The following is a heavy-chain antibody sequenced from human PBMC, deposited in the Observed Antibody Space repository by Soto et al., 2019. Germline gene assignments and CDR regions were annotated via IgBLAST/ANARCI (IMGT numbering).Heavy chain of an antibody. CDR3: AKDYYSAILSGYSPFDY. CDR1: GYHFGSYG. V-gene: IGHV1-18*01. J-gene: IGHJ4*02. CDR2: ISAYNGNT. D-gene: IGHD3-9*01. Sequence: GASVKVSCKTSGYHFGSYGITWVRQAPGQGLEWIGWISAYNGNTNYVQEFQGRVTVTTDTSTSTAYLELRSLRSDDTAVYYCAKDYYSAILSGYSPFDYWGQGTLVTVSS.